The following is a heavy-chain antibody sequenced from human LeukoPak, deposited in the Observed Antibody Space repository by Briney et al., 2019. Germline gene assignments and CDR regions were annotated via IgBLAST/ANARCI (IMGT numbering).Heavy chain of an antibody. CDR3: AKEVLVVVVAATPGGYFQH. Sequence: PGGSLRLSCVASGFNVTNNYMTWVRQAPGKGLEWVSAISGSGGSTYYADSVKGRFTISRDNSKNTLYLQMNSLRAEDTAVYYCAKEVLVVVVAATPGGYFQHWGQGTLVTVSS. J-gene: IGHJ1*01. CDR1: GFNVTNNY. V-gene: IGHV3-23*01. CDR2: ISGSGGST. D-gene: IGHD2-15*01.